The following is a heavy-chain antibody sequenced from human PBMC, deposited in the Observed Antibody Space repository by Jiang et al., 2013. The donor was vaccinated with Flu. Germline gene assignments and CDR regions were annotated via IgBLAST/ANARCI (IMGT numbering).Heavy chain of an antibody. D-gene: IGHD3-22*01. CDR1: GFAFSTYA. J-gene: IGHJ3*01. Sequence: LLESGGGVVQPGRSLRLSCAASGFAFSTYAMHWVRQSPGKGLEWVAFTWFDGSNNHYGDSVRGRFTISRDNSKNTVYLQMNSLRAEDTALYYCAGDPPSSGFAFYVWGQGTMVTVSS. CDR3: AGDPPSSGFAFYV. CDR2: TWFDGSNN. V-gene: IGHV3-33*01.